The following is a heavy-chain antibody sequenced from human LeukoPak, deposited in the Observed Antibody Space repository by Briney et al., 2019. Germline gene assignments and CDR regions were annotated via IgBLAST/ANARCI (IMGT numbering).Heavy chain of an antibody. J-gene: IGHJ4*02. CDR1: GFTFSSYA. D-gene: IGHD4-23*01. CDR3: ARGPKVRWPPYYFDY. Sequence: PGRSLRLSCAASGFTFSSYAMHWVRQAPGKGLEWVAVISYDGSNKYYADSVKGRFTISRDNSKNTLYLQMNSLGAEDTAVYYCARGPKVRWPPYYFDYWGQGTLVTVSS. CDR2: ISYDGSNK. V-gene: IGHV3-30*04.